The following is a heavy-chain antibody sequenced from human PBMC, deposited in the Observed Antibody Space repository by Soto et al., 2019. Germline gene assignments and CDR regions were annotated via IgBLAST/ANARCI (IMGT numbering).Heavy chain of an antibody. Sequence: PSETLSLTCTVSGGSISSYYWSWIRQPPGKGLEWIGYIYYSGSTNYNPSLKSRVTISVDTSKNQFSLKLSSVTAADTAVYYCAGLAAAADNWFDPWGQGTLVTVSA. CDR2: IYYSGST. CDR1: GGSISSYY. V-gene: IGHV4-59*08. CDR3: AGLAAAADNWFDP. J-gene: IGHJ5*02. D-gene: IGHD6-13*01.